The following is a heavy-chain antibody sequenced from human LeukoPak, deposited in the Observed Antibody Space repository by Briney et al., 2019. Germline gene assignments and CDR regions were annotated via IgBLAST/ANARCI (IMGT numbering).Heavy chain of an antibody. Sequence: SETLSLTCTVSGGSVSSSRSYWGWIRQSPVKGLEWIGSFYFGGSTYYNPSLKSRVSISLDTSKNHFFLNLTSVTASDTAVYYCATPNGFSYGFFDSWGQGILVTVSS. CDR3: ATPNGFSYGFFDS. CDR1: GGSVSSSRSY. CDR2: FYFGGST. V-gene: IGHV4-39*02. J-gene: IGHJ4*02. D-gene: IGHD5-18*01.